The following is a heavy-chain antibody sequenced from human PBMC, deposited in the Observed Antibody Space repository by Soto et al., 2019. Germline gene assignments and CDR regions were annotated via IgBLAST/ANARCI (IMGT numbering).Heavy chain of an antibody. CDR1: GFTFSNYA. D-gene: IGHD2-15*01. CDR3: AKAGCSGGTCYLYYFDY. Sequence: GGSLRLSCAASGFTFSNYAMSWVRQAPGKGLEWVSTISGRGGNTYYADSVKGRFTISRDNSRNTLYLEMDSLRVEDSAVYSCAKAGCSGGTCYLYYFDYWGQGALVTVSS. CDR2: ISGRGGNT. J-gene: IGHJ4*02. V-gene: IGHV3-23*01.